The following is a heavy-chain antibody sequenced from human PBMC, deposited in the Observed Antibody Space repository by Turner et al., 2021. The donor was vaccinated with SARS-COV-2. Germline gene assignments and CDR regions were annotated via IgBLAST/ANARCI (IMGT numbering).Heavy chain of an antibody. J-gene: IGHJ4*02. V-gene: IGHV3-30*04. CDR2: ISYDGSNK. CDR3: ARDSGSQLDY. Sequence: QVQLVESGEGVVQPGGSLGLSCAASGFTFSSYAMHWVRQAPGRGLEWVALISYDGSNKYYADSVKGRFTISRDNSKNTLYLQMNSLRAEDTAVYYCARDSGSQLDYWGQGTLVTVSS. D-gene: IGHD1-26*01. CDR1: GFTFSSYA.